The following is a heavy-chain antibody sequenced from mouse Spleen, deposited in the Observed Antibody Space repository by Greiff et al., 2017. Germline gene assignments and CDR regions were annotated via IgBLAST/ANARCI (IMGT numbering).Heavy chain of an antibody. CDR2: INPSSGYT. CDR1: GYTFTSYT. D-gene: IGHD2-4*01. J-gene: IGHJ2*01. V-gene: IGHV1-4*02. Sequence: QVQLKQSAAELARPGASVKMSCKASGYTFTSYTMHWVKQRPGQGLEWIGYINPSSGYTEYNQKFKDKTTLTADKSSSTAYMQLSSLTSEDSAVYYCVFGNMITPYWGQGTTLTVSS. CDR3: VFGNMITPY.